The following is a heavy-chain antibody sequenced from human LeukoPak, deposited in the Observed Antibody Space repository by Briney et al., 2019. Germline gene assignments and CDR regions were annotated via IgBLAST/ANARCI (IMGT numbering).Heavy chain of an antibody. V-gene: IGHV1-69*05. Sequence: SVKVSCKASGGTFSSYAISWVRQAPGQGLEWMGGIIPIFGTANYAQKFQGRVTITTDESTSTAYMELSSLRSDDTAVYYCAAEKDTAMVRGAFDIWGLGTMVTVSS. CDR3: AAEKDTAMVRGAFDI. J-gene: IGHJ3*02. CDR2: IIPIFGTA. D-gene: IGHD5-18*01. CDR1: GGTFSSYA.